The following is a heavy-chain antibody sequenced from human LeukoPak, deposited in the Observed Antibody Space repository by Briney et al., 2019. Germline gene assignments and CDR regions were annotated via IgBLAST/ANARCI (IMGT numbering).Heavy chain of an antibody. J-gene: IGHJ6*03. CDR1: GYTFTSYD. D-gene: IGHD6-6*01. V-gene: IGHV1-8*01. CDR2: MNPNSGNT. CDR3: AVSTFIEYSSSWYYYHYMDV. Sequence: GASVKVSCKASGYTFTSYDINWVRQATGQGLEWMGWMNPNSGNTGYAQKFQGRVTMTRNTSISTAYMELSSLRSEDTAVYYCAVSTFIEYSSSWYYYHYMDVWGKGTTVTVSS.